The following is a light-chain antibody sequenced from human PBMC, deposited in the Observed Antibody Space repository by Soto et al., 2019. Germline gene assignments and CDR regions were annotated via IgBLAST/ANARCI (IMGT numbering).Light chain of an antibody. CDR2: AAS. V-gene: IGKV3-20*01. J-gene: IGKJ2*01. CDR3: QQYVAPPPYT. CDR1: QSVTNSY. Sequence: EIVLTQSPGTLYLSPGERATLSCRASQSVTNSYLAWYQQKPGQAPRLLIYAASSRATGIPDRFAGSVSGTDFTLTISRLEPEDFAVYYCQQYVAPPPYTLGQGTRLEIK.